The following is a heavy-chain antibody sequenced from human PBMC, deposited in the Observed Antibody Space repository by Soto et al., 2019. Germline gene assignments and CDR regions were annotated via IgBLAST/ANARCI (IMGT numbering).Heavy chain of an antibody. J-gene: IGHJ4*02. CDR1: GGSISSGGYS. Sequence: SETLSLTCAVSGGSISSGGYSWSWIRQPPGKGLEWIGYIYHSGSTYYNPSLKSRVTIPVDRSKNQFSLKLSSVTAADTAVYYCASGIVGATDFDYWGQGTLVTVSS. CDR2: IYHSGST. V-gene: IGHV4-30-2*01. CDR3: ASGIVGATDFDY. D-gene: IGHD1-26*01.